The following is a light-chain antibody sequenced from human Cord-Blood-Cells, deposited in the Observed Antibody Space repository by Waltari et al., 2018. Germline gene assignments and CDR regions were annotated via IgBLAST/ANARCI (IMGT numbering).Light chain of an antibody. J-gene: IGLJ2*01. Sequence: QSVLTQPPSVSAAPGQKVTISCSGSSSNIGNNYVSWYQQLPGTAPKLLIYENNKRPSVIPDRFSGSKSGTSATLGITGLQTGDEADYYCGTWDSSLSVVFGGGTKLIVL. CDR1: SSNIGNNY. CDR3: GTWDSSLSVV. V-gene: IGLV1-51*02. CDR2: ENN.